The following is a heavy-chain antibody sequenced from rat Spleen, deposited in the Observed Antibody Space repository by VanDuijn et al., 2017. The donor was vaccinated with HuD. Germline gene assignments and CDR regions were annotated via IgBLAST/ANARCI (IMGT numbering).Heavy chain of an antibody. CDR3: TWELGY. D-gene: IGHD5-1*01. J-gene: IGHJ2*01. Sequence: QVQLKESGPVLVQASETLSLTCTVSGFSLTNYGVIWVRQSPGKGLEWMGIIWGDGNTDYNSALKSRLSINRDTSKSQVFLKMNSLQTDDTAIYYCTWELGYWGQGVMVTVSS. CDR1: GFSLTNYG. CDR2: IWGDGNT. V-gene: IGHV2S75*01.